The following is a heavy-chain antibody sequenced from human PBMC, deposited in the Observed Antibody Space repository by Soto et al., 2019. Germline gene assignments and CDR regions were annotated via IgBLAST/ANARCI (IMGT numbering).Heavy chain of an antibody. Sequence: QVQLQESGPGLVKPSQTLSLTCTVSGGSISSGGYYWSWIRQHPGKGLEWIGYIYYSGSTYYNPSVMSRVTISVDTSKNQFSRKLSSVTAADTAVYYCATAGYSTEGPFDYWGQGTLVTVSS. CDR1: GGSISSGGYY. J-gene: IGHJ4*02. V-gene: IGHV4-31*03. D-gene: IGHD6-13*01. CDR2: IYYSGST. CDR3: ATAGYSTEGPFDY.